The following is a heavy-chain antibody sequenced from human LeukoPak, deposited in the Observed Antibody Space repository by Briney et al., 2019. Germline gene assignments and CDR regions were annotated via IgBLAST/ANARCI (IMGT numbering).Heavy chain of an antibody. V-gene: IGHV1-2*02. CDR1: GYTFTVYY. CDR2: INPNSGGT. D-gene: IGHD1-26*01. CDR3: ARREFDY. J-gene: IGHJ4*02. Sequence: ASVTVSFKGSGYTFTVYYMHWVRQAPGQGLEWMGWINPNSGGTNYAQKFQGRDTMTRDTSISTAYMELSRPRSDDTAVYYCARREFDYWGQGTLVTVSS.